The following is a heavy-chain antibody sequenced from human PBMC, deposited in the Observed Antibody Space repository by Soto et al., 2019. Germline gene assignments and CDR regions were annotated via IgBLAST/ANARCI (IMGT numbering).Heavy chain of an antibody. CDR3: VRQIYDSDTGPNFQYYFDS. Sequence: GESLKISCEASGYTFTNYWIGWVRQMPGTGLEWMGIIYPRDSDTRYSPSFQDQVTMSVDKSIGTAYLQWSSLKASDTAMYYCVRQIYDSDTGPNFQYYFDSWGQGTPVTVSS. CDR2: IYPRDSDT. D-gene: IGHD3-22*01. V-gene: IGHV5-51*01. CDR1: GYTFTNYW. J-gene: IGHJ4*02.